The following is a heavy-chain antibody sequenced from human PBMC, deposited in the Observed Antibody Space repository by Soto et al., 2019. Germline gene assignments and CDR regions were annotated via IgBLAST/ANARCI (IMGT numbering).Heavy chain of an antibody. CDR2: IKEDGSEK. D-gene: IGHD6-13*01. V-gene: IGHV3-7*01. CDR1: GFHFSTHW. CDR3: ARIAAAGRGMDV. Sequence: EVQLVESGGGLVQPGGSLRLSCAASGFHFSTHWMTWVRQGPGKGLEWVADIKEDGSEKYYVDSVKGRFTMSRDNAQNSLYLQVNNLRVEDTDVYYCARIAAAGRGMDVWGRGTTVTVSS. J-gene: IGHJ6*04.